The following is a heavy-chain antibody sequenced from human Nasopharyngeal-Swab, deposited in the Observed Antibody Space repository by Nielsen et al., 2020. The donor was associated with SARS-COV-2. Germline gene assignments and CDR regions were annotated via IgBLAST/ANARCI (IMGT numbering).Heavy chain of an antibody. CDR1: GFTFDDYA. Sequence: GESLKISCAASGFTFDDYAMHWVRQAPGKGLEWVSLISGDGGSTYYADSVKGRFTISRDNAKNSLYLQMNSLRAEDTAVYYCARDPSHYNYYDSSGKGGYWGQGTLVTVSS. D-gene: IGHD3-22*01. V-gene: IGHV3-43*02. J-gene: IGHJ4*02. CDR2: ISGDGGST. CDR3: ARDPSHYNYYDSSGKGGY.